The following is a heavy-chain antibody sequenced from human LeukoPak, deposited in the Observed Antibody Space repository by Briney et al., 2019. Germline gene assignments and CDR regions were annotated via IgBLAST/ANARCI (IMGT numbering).Heavy chain of an antibody. V-gene: IGHV1-46*01. CDR3: ARDYYDSSGFGAFDI. CDR2: INPSGGST. D-gene: IGHD3-22*01. Sequence: GASVKVSCKASGYTFTSYYMHWVRQAPGQGLEWMGIINPSGGSTSYAQKFQGRVTMTRDTSISTAYMELSRLRSDDTVVYYCARDYYDSSGFGAFDIWGQGTMVTVSS. CDR1: GYTFTSYY. J-gene: IGHJ3*02.